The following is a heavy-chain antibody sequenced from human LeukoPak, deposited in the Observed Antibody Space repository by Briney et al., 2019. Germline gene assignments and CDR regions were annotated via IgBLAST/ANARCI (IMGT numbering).Heavy chain of an antibody. CDR2: MRDRNKNYAT. CDR3: IRHVDYVTPDS. V-gene: IGHV3-73*01. CDR1: GIGFQGSA. D-gene: IGHD2-21*02. Sequence: GGSLRLSCAASGIGFQGSAVHWVRQSSGRGLEWVGCMRDRNKNYATIYGASMRGRFTISRDDSMNTATLQLNSLRTEDTAVYFCIRHVDYVTPDSWGQGTLVTVSS. J-gene: IGHJ4*02.